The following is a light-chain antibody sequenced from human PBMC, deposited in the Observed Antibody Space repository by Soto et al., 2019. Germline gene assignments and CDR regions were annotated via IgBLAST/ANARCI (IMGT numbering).Light chain of an antibody. V-gene: IGKV3-15*01. CDR3: QQYDNWPLT. CDR1: QSVSSN. CDR2: GAS. J-gene: IGKJ1*01. Sequence: ERLLTQSPATLSVSPGERATLSCRASQSVSSNLAWYQQKPGQAPRLLMYGASTRATGIPARFSGSGSGTELTLTISSLQSEDFAVYYCQQYDNWPLTFGQGTKVDIK.